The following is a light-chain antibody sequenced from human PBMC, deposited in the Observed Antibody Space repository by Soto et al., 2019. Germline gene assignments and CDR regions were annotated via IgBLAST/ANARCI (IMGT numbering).Light chain of an antibody. CDR2: AAS. CDR3: QKYSSAPCS. CDR1: QGITNF. J-gene: IGKJ3*01. V-gene: IGKV1-27*01. Sequence: DIPMTQSPSSLSASVGDRVTVTCRASQGITNFLAWYQQKPGTAPKLLIYAASTLHSGVPSRFSGSGHGTEFTLNISSLQPEDAATYYCQKYSSAPCSFGPGTKVEIK.